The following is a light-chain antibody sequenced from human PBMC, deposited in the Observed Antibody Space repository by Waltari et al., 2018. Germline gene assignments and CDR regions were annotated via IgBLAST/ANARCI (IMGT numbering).Light chain of an antibody. V-gene: IGKV4-1*01. J-gene: IGKJ2*01. CDR1: QNVLYSSNNKNS. Sequence: DIVMTQSPDSLAVSLGERATINSKSSQNVLYSSNNKNSLAWYQQKPGQPPKLLIYWASTRESGVPDRFSGSGSGTDFTLTISSLQAEDVAVYYCQQYYSALRGTFGPGTKLEIK. CDR3: QQYYSALRGT. CDR2: WAS.